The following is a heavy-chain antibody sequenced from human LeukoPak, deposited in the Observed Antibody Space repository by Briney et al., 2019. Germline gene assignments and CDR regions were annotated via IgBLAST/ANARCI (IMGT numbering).Heavy chain of an antibody. V-gene: IGHV3-30*03. Sequence: GRSLRLSCAASGFTFSSYGMHWVRQAPGKGLEWVAVISYDGSNKYYADSVKGRFTISRDNSKNTLYLQMNSLRAEDTAVYYCAAVDFDWLFHPIDYWGQGTLVTVSS. J-gene: IGHJ4*02. CDR2: ISYDGSNK. CDR1: GFTFSSYG. CDR3: AAVDFDWLFHPIDY. D-gene: IGHD3-9*01.